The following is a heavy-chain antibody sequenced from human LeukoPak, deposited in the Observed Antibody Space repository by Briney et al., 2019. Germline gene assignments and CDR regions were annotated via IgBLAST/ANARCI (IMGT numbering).Heavy chain of an antibody. V-gene: IGHV3-74*03. J-gene: IGHJ1*01. CDR1: GFTFSSYW. CDR2: INTDGSST. CDR3: YGGNAEH. Sequence: GGSLRLSCAASGFTFSSYWMHWVRQAPGKGLMWVSGINTDGSSTMYADSVNGRFTISRDNAKHTLYLQMNSLRGEDTAVYHCYGGNAEHWGQGTLVTVSS. D-gene: IGHD4-23*01.